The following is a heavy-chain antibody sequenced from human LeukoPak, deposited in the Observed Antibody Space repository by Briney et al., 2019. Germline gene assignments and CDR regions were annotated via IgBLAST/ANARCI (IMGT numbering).Heavy chain of an antibody. CDR2: ISGSGGST. V-gene: IGHV3-23*01. D-gene: IGHD3-10*01. CDR1: GFTFNSYA. J-gene: IGHJ3*02. CDR3: AKDGFGVPGDAFDI. Sequence: GGSLTLSCAASGFTFNSYAMSWVRQAPGRGLEWVSGISGSGGSTYYADSVKGRFTISRDNSKNTLYLQMNSLRAEDTAVYYCAKDGFGVPGDAFDIWGQGTMVTVSS.